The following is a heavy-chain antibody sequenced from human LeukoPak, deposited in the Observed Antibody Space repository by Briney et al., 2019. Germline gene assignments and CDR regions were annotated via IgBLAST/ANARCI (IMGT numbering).Heavy chain of an antibody. D-gene: IGHD6-13*01. CDR2: ITPIFGTA. V-gene: IGHV1-69*01. Sequence: EASVTVSCKASGGTFSSYAISWVRQAPGQGLEWMGGITPIFGTANYAQKFQGRVTITADESTSTAYMELSSLRSEDTAVYYCARDLLPGIAAAGRIPFDYWGQGTLVTVSS. CDR1: GGTFSSYA. J-gene: IGHJ4*02. CDR3: ARDLLPGIAAAGRIPFDY.